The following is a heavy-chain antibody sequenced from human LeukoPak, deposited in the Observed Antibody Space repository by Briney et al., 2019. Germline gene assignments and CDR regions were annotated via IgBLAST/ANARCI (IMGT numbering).Heavy chain of an antibody. V-gene: IGHV1-2*02. CDR3: ASGAPELRFLEWLSRGTNYYMDV. J-gene: IGHJ6*03. Sequence: GASVKVSCKTSGYTFTDQYLHWVRQAPGKGLEWMGWVNPATGDTKYAQIFQDRVTMTRDTSISTAYMELSSLRSEDTAVYYCASGAPELRFLEWLSRGTNYYMDVWGKGTTVTVSS. CDR2: VNPATGDT. CDR1: GYTFTDQY. D-gene: IGHD3-3*01.